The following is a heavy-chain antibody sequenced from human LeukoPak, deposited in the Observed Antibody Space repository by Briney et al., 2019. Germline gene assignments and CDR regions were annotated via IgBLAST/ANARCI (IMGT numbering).Heavy chain of an antibody. D-gene: IGHD6-13*01. CDR1: GYTFINYY. V-gene: IGHV1-46*01. J-gene: IGHJ6*03. CDR2: VNPSDGST. CDR3: AKGGAAARHLYYYYYMDV. Sequence: GASVKVSCKASGYTFINYYVHWVRQAPGQGLEWMGIVNPSDGSTSYAQKFQGRVTMTRDTSTSTVYMEMSSLRSEDTAVYYCAKGGAAARHLYYYYYMDVWGKGTTVTISS.